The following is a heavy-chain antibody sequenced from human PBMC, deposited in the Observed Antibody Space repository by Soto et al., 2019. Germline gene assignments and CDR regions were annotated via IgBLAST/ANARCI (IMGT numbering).Heavy chain of an antibody. Sequence: RESLKISFKASGYTFTNYWIGWVRQMPGKGLEWMGFIYPGDSDTRYSPSFQGQVTISADKSITTAYLQWSSLKASDTAKYYCATNTLIGYSSGMDVWGQGTTVTVSS. CDR1: GYTFTNYW. CDR3: ATNTLIGYSSGMDV. V-gene: IGHV5-51*01. D-gene: IGHD2-21*01. CDR2: IYPGDSDT. J-gene: IGHJ6*02.